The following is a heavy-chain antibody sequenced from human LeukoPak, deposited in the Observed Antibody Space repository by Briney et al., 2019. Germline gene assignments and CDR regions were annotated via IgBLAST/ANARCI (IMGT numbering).Heavy chain of an antibody. CDR1: GFTFSSYG. D-gene: IGHD1-20*01. CDR2: VWYDGSNK. V-gene: IGHV3-33*01. J-gene: IGHJ5*02. CDR3: ARDRLLDNWNPVLYNWFDP. Sequence: GGSLRLSCAASGFTFSSYGMHWVRQAPGKGLEWVAVVWYDGSNKYYADSVKGRFTIPRDNSKNTLYLQMNSLRAEDTAVYYCARDRLLDNWNPVLYNWFDPWGQGTLVTVSS.